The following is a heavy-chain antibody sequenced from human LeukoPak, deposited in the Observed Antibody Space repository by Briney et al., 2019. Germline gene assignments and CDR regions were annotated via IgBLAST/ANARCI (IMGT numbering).Heavy chain of an antibody. CDR2: IGYDGSNK. CDR1: GFTFSSYV. D-gene: IGHD3-22*01. CDR3: ARDRSQYYYGSSGYGDFDY. Sequence: GGSLRLSCAASGFTFSSYVMHWVRQAPGKGLEWVAVIGYDGSNKFYADSVEGRFTISRDNSKSTLFLQMNSLRAEDTAVYYCARDRSQYYYGSSGYGDFDYWGQGTLVTVSS. J-gene: IGHJ4*02. V-gene: IGHV3-33*01.